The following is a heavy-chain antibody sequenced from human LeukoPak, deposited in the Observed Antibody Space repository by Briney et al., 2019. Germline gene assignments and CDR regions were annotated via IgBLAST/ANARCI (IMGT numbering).Heavy chain of an antibody. V-gene: IGHV1-69*13. Sequence: SVKVSCKASGGTFSSYAISWVRQAPGQGLEWMGGIIPIFGTANYAQKFQGRVTITADESTSTAYMELSSLRSDDTAVYYCARDPGPTYYDILTGYYITPGYYYYMDVWGKGTTVTVSS. CDR1: GGTFSSYA. CDR3: ARDPGPTYYDILTGYYITPGYYYYMDV. CDR2: IIPIFGTA. J-gene: IGHJ6*03. D-gene: IGHD3-9*01.